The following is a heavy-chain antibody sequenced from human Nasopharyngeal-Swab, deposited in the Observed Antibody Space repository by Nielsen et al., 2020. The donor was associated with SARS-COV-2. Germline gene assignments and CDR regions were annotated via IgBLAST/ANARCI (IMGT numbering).Heavy chain of an antibody. CDR2: IATAGDP. J-gene: IGHJ4*02. D-gene: IGHD6-19*01. CDR1: GFTLSRYD. Sequence: GGSLRLSCAASGFTLSRYDMHWVRQATGKGLEWVSAIATAGDPHYPDSVKGRFTISRENGKNSLYLQMNSLRAGDTAVYYCARDGGNGWYDYWGQGTLVTVSS. CDR3: ARDGGNGWYDY. V-gene: IGHV3-13*05.